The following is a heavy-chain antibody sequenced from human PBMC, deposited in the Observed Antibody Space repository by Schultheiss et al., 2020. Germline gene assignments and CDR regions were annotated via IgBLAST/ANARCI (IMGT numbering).Heavy chain of an antibody. CDR2: IYYSGST. CDR3: ARDLGSFYGDYWYFDL. Sequence: SETLSLTCAVYGGSFSGYYWSWIRQPPGKGLEWIGYIYYSGSTNYNPSLKSRVTISVDTSKNQFSLKLSSVTAADTAVYYCARDLGSFYGDYWYFDLWGRGTLVTVSS. CDR1: GGSFSGYY. J-gene: IGHJ2*01. D-gene: IGHD4-17*01. V-gene: IGHV4-59*01.